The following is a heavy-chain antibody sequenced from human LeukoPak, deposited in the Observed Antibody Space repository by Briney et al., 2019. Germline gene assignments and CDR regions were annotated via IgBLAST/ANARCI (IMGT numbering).Heavy chain of an antibody. CDR1: GFTFSDYW. J-gene: IGHJ3*02. Sequence: GGSLRLSCAASGFTFSDYWMTWVRQAPGKGLEWVANIKRDGSEKYYVDSVKGRLTISRDNAKNSLYLQMNSLRAEDTAVYYCARGDSSANDAFDIWAKGQWSPSLQ. CDR2: IKRDGSEK. V-gene: IGHV3-7*01. D-gene: IGHD3-22*01. CDR3: ARGDSSANDAFDI.